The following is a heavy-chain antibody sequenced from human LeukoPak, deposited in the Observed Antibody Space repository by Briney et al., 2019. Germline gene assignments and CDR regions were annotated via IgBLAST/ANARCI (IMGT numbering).Heavy chain of an antibody. CDR2: ISYDGSKK. CDR1: GFRFSNYG. V-gene: IGHV3-30*18. Sequence: GGSLRLSRAASGFRFSNYGMYWVRQAPGKGLEWLAPISYDGSKKYYADSVEGRLTISRDNSKNTLFLQMSSLRPEDTALYYCAKEWLWEGFYYGPNVWGQGTTVTVSS. J-gene: IGHJ6*02. CDR3: AKEWLWEGFYYGPNV. D-gene: IGHD1-26*01.